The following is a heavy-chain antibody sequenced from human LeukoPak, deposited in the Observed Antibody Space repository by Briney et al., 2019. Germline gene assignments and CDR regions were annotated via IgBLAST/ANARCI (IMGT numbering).Heavy chain of an antibody. CDR3: AEVLGGISYFDY. CDR2: ISSDGSST. V-gene: IGHV3-74*01. CDR1: GFTFSSHW. D-gene: IGHD3-16*01. Sequence: PGGSLRLSCTASGFTFSSHWMHWVRQAPGKGLVWVTRISSDGSSTSYADSVKGRFTISRDNAKNTLYLQMSSLRAEDTAMYYCAEVLGGISYFDYWGQGTLVTVSS. J-gene: IGHJ4*02.